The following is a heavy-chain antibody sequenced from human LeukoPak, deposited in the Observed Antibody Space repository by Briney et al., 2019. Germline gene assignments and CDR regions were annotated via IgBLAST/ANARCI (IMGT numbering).Heavy chain of an antibody. CDR2: ISWNSGSI. J-gene: IGHJ4*02. CDR1: GFTFDGYA. CDR3: AKGTTRWGVLMVPLEY. Sequence: GRSLRLSCAASGFTFDGYAMHWVRQAPGKGLEWVSGISWNSGSIGYADSVKGRFTISRDNAKNSLYLQMNSLRAEDTALYYCAKGTTRWGVLMVPLEYWGQGTLVTVSS. V-gene: IGHV3-9*01. D-gene: IGHD2-8*01.